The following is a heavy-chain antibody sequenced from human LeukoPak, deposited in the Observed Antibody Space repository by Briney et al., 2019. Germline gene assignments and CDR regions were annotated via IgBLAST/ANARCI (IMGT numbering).Heavy chain of an antibody. CDR1: GGSISSSSYY. CDR3: ARDLLGAEQQLVRDAFDI. D-gene: IGHD6-13*01. CDR2: IYTSGST. Sequence: SETLSLTCTVSGGSISSSSYYWGWIRQPPGKGLEWIGRIYTSGSTNYNPSLKSRVTMSVDTSKNQFSLKLSSVTAADTAVYYCARDLLGAEQQLVRDAFDIWGQGTMVTVSS. V-gene: IGHV4-39*07. J-gene: IGHJ3*02.